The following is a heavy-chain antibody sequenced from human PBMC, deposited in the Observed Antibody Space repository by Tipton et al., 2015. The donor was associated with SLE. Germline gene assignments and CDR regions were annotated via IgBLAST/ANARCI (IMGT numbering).Heavy chain of an antibody. CDR2: ISPSNGDT. D-gene: IGHD4-17*01. CDR1: HHTA. V-gene: IGHV1-18*01. J-gene: IGHJ5*02. CDR3: ARVYSVTRTFWFDP. Sequence: QSGAEVKKPGASVQVSCEASHHTAISWLRHAPGQGLEWVGWISPSNGDTKYARKFQDRVTLTIDKSTRTYYMELKGLKSDDSGIYYCARVYSVTRTFWFDPWGQGTLVTVSS.